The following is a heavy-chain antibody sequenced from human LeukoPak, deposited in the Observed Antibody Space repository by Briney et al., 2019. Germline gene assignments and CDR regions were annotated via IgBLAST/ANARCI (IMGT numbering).Heavy chain of an antibody. Sequence: GGSLRLSCAASGFTFDDYAMHWVRQAPGKGLEGVSGISWNSGSIGYADSVKGRFTISRDNAKNSLYLQMNSLRAEDTALCYCAKANGIFGAYYYYGMDVWGQGTTVTVSS. CDR3: AKANGIFGAYYYYGMDV. CDR1: GFTFDDYA. D-gene: IGHD3-10*01. V-gene: IGHV3-9*01. CDR2: ISWNSGSI. J-gene: IGHJ6*02.